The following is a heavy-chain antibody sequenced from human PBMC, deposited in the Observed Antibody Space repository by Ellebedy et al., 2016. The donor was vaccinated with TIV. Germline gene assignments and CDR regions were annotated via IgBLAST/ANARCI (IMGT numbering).Heavy chain of an antibody. CDR1: GFTIDDYA. D-gene: IGHD1-26*01. V-gene: IGHV3-9*03. J-gene: IGHJ4*02. CDR3: AKDLSESEWELGFDY. CDR2: ISWNGGSI. Sequence: PGGSLRLSCAASGFTIDDYAMHWVRQAPGKGLEWVSGISWNGGSIGYADSVKGRFTISRDNAKNSLYLQMDSLRAEDMAVYYCAKDLSESEWELGFDYWGQGTLVTVSS.